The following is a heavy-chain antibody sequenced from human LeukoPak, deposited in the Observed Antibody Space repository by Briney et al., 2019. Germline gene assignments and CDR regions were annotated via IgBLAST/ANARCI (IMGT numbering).Heavy chain of an antibody. J-gene: IGHJ4*02. V-gene: IGHV4-38-2*02. CDR2: IYHDGST. D-gene: IGHD3-3*01. CDR1: GYSISSGYY. Sequence: SETLSLTCTVSGYSISSGYYWAWIRQPPGKGLEWIGNIYHDGSTYHNSSLKSRVSISVETSKNQFSLKLSSVTAADTAIYYCARLAVFGVLIYYFDNWGQGTLVTVSS. CDR3: ARLAVFGVLIYYFDN.